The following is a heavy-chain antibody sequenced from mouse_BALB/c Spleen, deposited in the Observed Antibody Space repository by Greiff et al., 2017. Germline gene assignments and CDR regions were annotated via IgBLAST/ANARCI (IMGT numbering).Heavy chain of an antibody. D-gene: IGHD1-1*01. Sequence: EVKVVESGGGLVQPGGSLRLSCATSGFTFTAYYMSWVRQPPGKALEWLGFIRNKANGYTTEYSASVKGRFTISRDNSQSILYLQMNTLRAEDSATYYCARGTTVGYYFDYWGQGTTLTVSS. CDR1: GFTFTAYY. CDR2: IRNKANGYTT. CDR3: ARGTTVGYYFDY. J-gene: IGHJ2*01. V-gene: IGHV7-3*02.